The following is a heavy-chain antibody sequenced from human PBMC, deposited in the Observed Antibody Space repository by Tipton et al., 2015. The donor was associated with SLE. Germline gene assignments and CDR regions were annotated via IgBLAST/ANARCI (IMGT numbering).Heavy chain of an antibody. Sequence: TLSLTCTVSGGSISSGSYYWSWIRQPAGKGLEWIGRIYTSGSTNYNPSLKSRVTISVDTSKNQFSLKLSSVTAADTAVYYCARVGGGSDYWGQGTLVTVSS. CDR3: ARVGGGSDY. CDR1: GGSISSGSYY. V-gene: IGHV4-61*02. D-gene: IGHD3-16*01. J-gene: IGHJ4*02. CDR2: IYTSGST.